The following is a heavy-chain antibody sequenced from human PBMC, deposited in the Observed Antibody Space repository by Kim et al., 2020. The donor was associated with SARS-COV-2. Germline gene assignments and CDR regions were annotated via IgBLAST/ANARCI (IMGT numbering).Heavy chain of an antibody. J-gene: IGHJ4*02. V-gene: IGHV3-53*01. CDR3: AQGRGGY. CDR2: ISSDGTT. CDR1: GFTVSSDF. D-gene: IGHD2-15*01. Sequence: GGSLRLSCAASGFTVSSDFMGWVRQAPDMGLEWVSLISSDGTTFYADSLRGRFTISRDNSRNMVYLYINSLRVDDTGVYYCAQGRGGYWGQGTLVTVSS.